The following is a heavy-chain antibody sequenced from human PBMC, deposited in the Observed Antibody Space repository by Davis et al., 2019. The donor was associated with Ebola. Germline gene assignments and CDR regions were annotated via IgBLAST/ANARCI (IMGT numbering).Heavy chain of an antibody. CDR3: ARGLVLEEHWFDP. CDR1: GGSISSSSYY. J-gene: IGHJ5*02. V-gene: IGHV4-39*07. D-gene: IGHD1-1*01. CDR2: IYYSGST. Sequence: MPSETLSLTCTVSGGSISSSSYYWGWIRQPPGKGLEWIGSIYYSGSTYYNPSLKSRVTISVDTSKNQFSLKLSSVTAADTAVYYCARGLVLEEHWFDPWGQGTLVTVSS.